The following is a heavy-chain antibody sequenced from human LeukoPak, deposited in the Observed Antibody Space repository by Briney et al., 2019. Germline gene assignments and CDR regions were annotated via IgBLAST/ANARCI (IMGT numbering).Heavy chain of an antibody. Sequence: PGGSLRLSCTASGFTFGDYAMSWFRQAPGKGLEWVSAIGGSGDSTYYADSVKGRFTISRDNSRNTLYLQMNSLSAEDTAVYYCANLPTTVTNSAPNNWFDPWGQGTLVTVSS. D-gene: IGHD4-17*01. V-gene: IGHV3-23*01. J-gene: IGHJ5*02. CDR2: IGGSGDST. CDR1: GFTFGDYA. CDR3: ANLPTTVTNSAPNNWFDP.